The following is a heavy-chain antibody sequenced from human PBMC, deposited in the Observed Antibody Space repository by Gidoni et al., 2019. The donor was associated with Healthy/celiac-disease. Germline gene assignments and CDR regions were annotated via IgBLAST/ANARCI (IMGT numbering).Heavy chain of an antibody. CDR3: AHRGGYCSGGSCYSFDY. CDR1: GFSLSTSGVG. CDR2: IYWDDDK. D-gene: IGHD2-15*01. V-gene: IGHV2-5*02. J-gene: IGHJ4*02. Sequence: QITLKESGPTLVKPTQTLTLTCTFSGFSLSTSGVGVGWIRQPPGKALEWLALIYWDDDKRYSPSLKSRLTITKDTSKNQVVLTMTNMDPVDTATYYCAHRGGYCSGGSCYSFDYWGQGTLVTVSS.